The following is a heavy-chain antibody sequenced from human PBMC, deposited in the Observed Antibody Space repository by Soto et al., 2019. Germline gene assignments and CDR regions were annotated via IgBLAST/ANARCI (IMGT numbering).Heavy chain of an antibody. D-gene: IGHD1-26*01. CDR2: INPNSGVT. CDR1: GDTFTDYY. V-gene: IGHV1-2*04. J-gene: IGHJ6*03. Sequence: QVQLVQSGAEVKKPGASVTVSCRSSGDTFTDYYMHWVRQAPGQGLEWMGWINPNSGVTEYAQKFQGWVTMTRDTSITTVYMQLSRLRSDDTAVYYCARESGSATATLDYYYFYMDVGGTGTTVTVSS. CDR3: ARESGSATATLDYYYFYMDV.